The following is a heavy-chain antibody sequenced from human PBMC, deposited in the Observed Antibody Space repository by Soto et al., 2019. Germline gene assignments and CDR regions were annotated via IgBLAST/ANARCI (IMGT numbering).Heavy chain of an antibody. CDR2: IYPGDSDT. CDR3: ARYYYDSSGYLDAFDI. D-gene: IGHD3-22*01. J-gene: IGHJ3*02. V-gene: IGHV5-51*01. Sequence: RGESLKISCKGSGYSFTNYWIGWVRQMPGKGLEWMGIIYPGDSDTRYSPSFQGQVTISADKSISTAYVQWSSLKASDTAMYYCARYYYDSSGYLDAFDIWGQGTMVTVSS. CDR1: GYSFTNYW.